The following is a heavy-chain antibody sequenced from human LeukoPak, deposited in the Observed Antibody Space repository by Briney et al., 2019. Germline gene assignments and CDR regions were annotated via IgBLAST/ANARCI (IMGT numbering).Heavy chain of an antibody. V-gene: IGHV3-7*01. J-gene: IGHJ4*02. CDR1: GFTFRSYW. CDR2: IKEDGSEK. Sequence: QPGGSLRLSCAASGFTFRSYWMSWVRQAPGKGLEWVANIKEDGSEKYYVDSVKGRFTISRDNAKNSLYLQMNSLRAEDTAVYYCARGTNDSSGYGVSYWGQGTLVTVSS. D-gene: IGHD3-22*01. CDR3: ARGTNDSSGYGVSY.